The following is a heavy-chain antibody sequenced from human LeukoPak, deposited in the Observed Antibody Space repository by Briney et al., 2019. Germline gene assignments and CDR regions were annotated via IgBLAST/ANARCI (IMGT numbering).Heavy chain of an antibody. Sequence: GASVKVSCKASGYTFTGYYMHWVRQAPGQGLEWMGWINPNSGGTNYAQKFQGRVTMTRDTSISTAYMELSRLRSDDTAVYYCARDRGGSYFWFDPWGQGTLVTVSS. CDR2: INPNSGGT. V-gene: IGHV1-2*02. D-gene: IGHD1-26*01. CDR1: GYTFTGYY. CDR3: ARDRGGSYFWFDP. J-gene: IGHJ5*02.